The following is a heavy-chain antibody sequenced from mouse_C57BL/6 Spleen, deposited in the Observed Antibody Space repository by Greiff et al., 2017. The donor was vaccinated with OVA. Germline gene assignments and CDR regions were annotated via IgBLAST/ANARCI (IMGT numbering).Heavy chain of an antibody. J-gene: IGHJ2*01. CDR2: IRSKSNNYAT. V-gene: IGHV10-1*01. CDR1: GFSFNTYA. D-gene: IGHD4-1*01. Sequence: EVQGVESGGGLVQPKGSLKLSCAASGFSFNTYAMNWVRQAPGKGLEWVARIRSKSNNYATYYADSVKDRFTISRDDSESMLYLQMNNLKTEDTAMYYCVRQNWEVSFDYWGQGTTLTVSS. CDR3: VRQNWEVSFDY.